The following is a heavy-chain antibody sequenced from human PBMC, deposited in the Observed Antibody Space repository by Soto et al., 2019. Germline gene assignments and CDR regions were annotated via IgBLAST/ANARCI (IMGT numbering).Heavy chain of an antibody. V-gene: IGHV1-46*01. CDR1: GYTFTSYY. D-gene: IGHD6-6*01. CDR2: INPSGGST. CDR3: AREIIAARPSYYYYGMDV. J-gene: IGHJ6*02. Sequence: GASVKVSCKASGYTFTSYYMHWVRQAPGQGLEWMGIINPSGGSTSYAQKFQGRVTMTRDTSTSTVYMELSSLRSEDTAVYYCAREIIAARPSYYYYGMDVWGQGTTVTVSS.